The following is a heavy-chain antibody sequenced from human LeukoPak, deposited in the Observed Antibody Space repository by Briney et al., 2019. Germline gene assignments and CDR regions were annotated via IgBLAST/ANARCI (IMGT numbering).Heavy chain of an antibody. CDR3: ARDLRTTSPSMGY. CDR1: GFTFSIYT. J-gene: IGHJ4*02. Sequence: PGGSLRLSCAASGFTFSIYTMSWIRQAPGKGLEWVSYISSSGSTIYYADSVKGRFTISRDNAKNSLYLQMNSLRAEDTAVYYCARDLRTTSPSMGYWGQGTLVTVSS. CDR2: ISSSGSTI. D-gene: IGHD4-17*01. V-gene: IGHV3-11*01.